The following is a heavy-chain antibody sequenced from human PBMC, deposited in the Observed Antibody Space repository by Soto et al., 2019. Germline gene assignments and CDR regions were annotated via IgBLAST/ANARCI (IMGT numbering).Heavy chain of an antibody. D-gene: IGHD6-13*01. CDR3: AREPPAAVYTPYYDGMDF. CDR2: IIPIFGTA. Sequence: SVKVSCKASGGTFSSYAISWVRQAPGQGLEWMGGIIPIFGTANYAQKFQGRVTITADESTSTAYMELSSLRSEDTAVYYCAREPPAAVYTPYYDGMDFWGQGTTVTVSS. J-gene: IGHJ6*02. V-gene: IGHV1-69*13. CDR1: GGTFSSYA.